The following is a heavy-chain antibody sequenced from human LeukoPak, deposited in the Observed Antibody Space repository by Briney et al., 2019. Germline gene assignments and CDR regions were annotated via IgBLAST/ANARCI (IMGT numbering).Heavy chain of an antibody. D-gene: IGHD6-13*01. CDR2: ISSSGSTI. J-gene: IGHJ4*02. CDR3: ARAGRYSSSWNAMGY. Sequence: PGGSLRLSCAASGFTFSSYWMTWVRQAPGKGLEWVSYISSSGSTIYYADSVKGRFTISRDNAKNSLYLQMNSLRAEDTAVYYCARAGRYSSSWNAMGYWGQGTLATVSS. CDR1: GFTFSSYW. V-gene: IGHV3-48*04.